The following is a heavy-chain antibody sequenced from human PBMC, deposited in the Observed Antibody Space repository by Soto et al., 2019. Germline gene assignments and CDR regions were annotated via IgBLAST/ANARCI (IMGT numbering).Heavy chain of an antibody. CDR2: INHSGST. CDR3: GRGRMPDF. D-gene: IGHD2-15*01. Sequence: SETLSLTCAVYGGFFTGYDWSWIRQPPGKGLEWIGKINHSGSTNYNPSLKSRVALSIDTSQNQFSLEPASVTAADTAVYYCGRGRMPDFWGQGTLVTVSS. J-gene: IGHJ4*02. V-gene: IGHV4-34*01. CDR1: GGFFTGYD.